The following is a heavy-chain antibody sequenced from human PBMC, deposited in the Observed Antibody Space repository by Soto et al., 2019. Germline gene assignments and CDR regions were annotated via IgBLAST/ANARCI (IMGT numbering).Heavy chain of an antibody. Sequence: NPGGSLRLSCVGTGFTFSTYSINWVRQAPGKGLEWVSSISSRSDIYYADSVKGRFTISRDNAKNSVSLQMNRLRAEDTAVYYCAREYTAWPLAYGLDVWGQGTTVTVSS. CDR1: GFTFSTYS. J-gene: IGHJ6*02. V-gene: IGHV3-21*01. CDR3: AREYTAWPLAYGLDV. CDR2: ISSRSDI. D-gene: IGHD2-2*02.